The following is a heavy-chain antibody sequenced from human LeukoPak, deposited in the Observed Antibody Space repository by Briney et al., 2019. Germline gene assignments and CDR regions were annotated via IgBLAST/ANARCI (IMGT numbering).Heavy chain of an antibody. CDR2: ISSSGSTI. CDR3: ARDRYDFWSGYYLDY. Sequence: PGGSLRLSCAASGFTFSDYYMSWIRQAPGKGLEWVSYISSSGSTIYYADSVKGRFTISRDNAKNSLYLQMNSLRAEDTAVYYCARDRYDFWSGYYLDYWGQGTLVTVSS. D-gene: IGHD3-3*01. V-gene: IGHV3-11*04. J-gene: IGHJ4*02. CDR1: GFTFSDYY.